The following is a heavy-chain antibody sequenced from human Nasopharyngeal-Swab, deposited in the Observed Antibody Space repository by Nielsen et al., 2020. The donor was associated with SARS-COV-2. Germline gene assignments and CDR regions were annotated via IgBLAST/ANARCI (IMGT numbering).Heavy chain of an antibody. CDR1: GDRVSSSRAA. Sequence: SQTLSLTCAISGDRVSSSRAAGNWIRQSPSRGLEWQGRTYYRSKWYNDYAVSVKSRITINPDTSKNQFSLHLNSVTPEDTAVYYCARARGAYGDYYYYYYTDVWGKGTTVTVSS. V-gene: IGHV6-1*01. CDR3: ARARGAYGDYYYYYYTDV. J-gene: IGHJ6*03. CDR2: TYYRSKWYN. D-gene: IGHD4-17*01.